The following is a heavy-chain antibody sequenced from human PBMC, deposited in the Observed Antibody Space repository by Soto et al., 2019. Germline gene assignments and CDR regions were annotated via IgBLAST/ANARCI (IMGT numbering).Heavy chain of an antibody. V-gene: IGHV3-30*18. CDR3: AKEYSSGSFWFDP. CDR2: ISYDGSNK. Sequence: PGGSLRLSCAASGFTFSSYGMHWVRQAPGKGLEWVAVISYDGSNKYYADSVKGRFTISRDNSKNTLYLQMNSLRAEDTAVYYCAKEYSSGSFWFDPWGQGTLVTVSS. D-gene: IGHD6-19*01. CDR1: GFTFSSYG. J-gene: IGHJ5*02.